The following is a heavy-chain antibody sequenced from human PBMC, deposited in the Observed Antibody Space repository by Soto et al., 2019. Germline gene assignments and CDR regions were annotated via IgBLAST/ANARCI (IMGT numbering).Heavy chain of an antibody. CDR1: GYTFTGYY. V-gene: IGHV1-2*04. Sequence: ASVNVSCKASGYTFTGYYIHWVRQAPGQGLEWMGWINPNSGGTNYAQKFQGWVTMTRDTSISTAYMELSRLRSDDTAVYYCAAGIAAFDYWGQGTLVTVSS. CDR2: INPNSGGT. J-gene: IGHJ4*02. D-gene: IGHD6-13*01. CDR3: AAGIAAFDY.